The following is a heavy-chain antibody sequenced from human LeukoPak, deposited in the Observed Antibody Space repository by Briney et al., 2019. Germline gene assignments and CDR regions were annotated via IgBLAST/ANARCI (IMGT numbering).Heavy chain of an antibody. D-gene: IGHD6-13*01. CDR1: GFTVSSKY. CDR3: YSSWSAAGFDY. J-gene: IGHJ4*02. Sequence: GGSLRLSCAASGFTVSSKYMRWVRQAPGKGLEWVSVIYSGGSTYYADSVKGRFTISRDNSKNTLYLQMNSLRAEDPAVYYCYSSWSAAGFDYWGQGTLVTVSS. V-gene: IGHV3-53*01. CDR2: IYSGGST.